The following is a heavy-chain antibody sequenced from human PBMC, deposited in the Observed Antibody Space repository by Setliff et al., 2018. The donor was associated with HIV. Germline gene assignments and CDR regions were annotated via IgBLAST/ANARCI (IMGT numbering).Heavy chain of an antibody. CDR1: GVSISDTNYY. Sequence: SETLSLTCIVSGVSISDTNYYWGWIRQPPGKGLEWIGSIYQTGTTYYNPSLKSRVTISVDTSQNQFSLRLSSVTAADTAVYYCARGSGRFCSGGRCSAFDYWGQGTLVTVSS. CDR2: IYQTGTT. V-gene: IGHV4-39*07. D-gene: IGHD2-15*01. J-gene: IGHJ4*02. CDR3: ARGSGRFCSGGRCSAFDY.